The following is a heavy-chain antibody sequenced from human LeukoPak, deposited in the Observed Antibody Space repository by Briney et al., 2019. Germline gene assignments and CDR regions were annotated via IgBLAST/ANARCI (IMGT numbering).Heavy chain of an antibody. J-gene: IGHJ5*02. CDR2: INPNSGGT. D-gene: IGHD2-15*01. V-gene: IGHV1-2*02. CDR3: ARGYCSGGSCYTDADNWFDP. Sequence: GASVKVSCKASGYTFTSYGIFWVRQAPGQGLEWMGWINPNSGGTNYAQKFQGRVTMTRDTSVSTAYMELSRLRSDDTAVYYCARGYCSGGSCYTDADNWFDPWGQGTLVTVSS. CDR1: GYTFTSYG.